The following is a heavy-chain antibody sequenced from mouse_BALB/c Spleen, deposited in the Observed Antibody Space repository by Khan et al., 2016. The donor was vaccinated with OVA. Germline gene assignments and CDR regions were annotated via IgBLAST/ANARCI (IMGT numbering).Heavy chain of an antibody. CDR3: ARGGYTVVATRNWYFDV. J-gene: IGHJ1*01. Sequence: VQLKQSGAELAKPGASVKMSCKASGYTFTSYWMHWVKQRPGQGLEWIGYINPTTGYSEYNQKFKDKATLTADKSSSTAYLQLSSLTSEDCTVYYCARGGYTVVATRNWYFDVWGAGTTVTVSA. CDR1: GYTFTSYW. V-gene: IGHV1-7*01. CDR2: INPTTGYS. D-gene: IGHD1-1*01.